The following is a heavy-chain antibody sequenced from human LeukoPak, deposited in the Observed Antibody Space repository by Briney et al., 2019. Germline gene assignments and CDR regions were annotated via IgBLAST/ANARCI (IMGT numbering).Heavy chain of an antibody. D-gene: IGHD1-26*01. J-gene: IGHJ4*02. V-gene: IGHV3-43D*03. Sequence: GGSLRLSCAASGFTFDDYAFHWVRQAPGKGLEWVSLISWDGGTIYYADSVRGRFTISRDNSKNSLYLRMNSLRAEDTALYYCAKGSGGAYYNYFEDWGRGTLVSVAS. CDR1: GFTFDDYA. CDR2: ISWDGGTI. CDR3: AKGSGGAYYNYFED.